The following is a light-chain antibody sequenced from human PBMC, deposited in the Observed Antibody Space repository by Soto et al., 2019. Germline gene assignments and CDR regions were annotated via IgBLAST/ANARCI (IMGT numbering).Light chain of an antibody. CDR3: QQSYSTPYT. CDR2: AAS. CDR1: QSISSY. Sequence: IQMTQSPSSLSASVGDRVTITCRASQSISSYLNWYQQKPGKAPKLLIYAASSLQSGVPSRFSGSGSGTDFTLTISSLQPEDFATYYCQQSYSTPYTVGQGTKVDSK. V-gene: IGKV1-39*01. J-gene: IGKJ2*01.